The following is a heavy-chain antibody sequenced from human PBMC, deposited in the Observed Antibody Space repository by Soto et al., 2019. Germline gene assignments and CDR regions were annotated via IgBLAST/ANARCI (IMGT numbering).Heavy chain of an antibody. V-gene: IGHV4-39*01. CDR3: ARHSLSDWSRGALDI. D-gene: IGHD6-19*01. Sequence: QLQLQESGPGLVKPSETLSLTCTVSGASISSSSYYWGWIRQPPGKGLEWIGSIYYSANTYYSPSLKSRVTISVDTSKFRFSLKLNAVTAADTAVYSCARHSLSDWSRGALDIWGQETKVTVSS. CDR2: IYYSANT. CDR1: GASISSSSYY. J-gene: IGHJ3*02.